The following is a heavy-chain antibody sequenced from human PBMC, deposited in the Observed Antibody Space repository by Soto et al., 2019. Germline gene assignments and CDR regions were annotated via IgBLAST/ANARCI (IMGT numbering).Heavy chain of an antibody. CDR1: GFTFSSYA. D-gene: IGHD1-26*01. V-gene: IGHV3-33*06. J-gene: IGHJ4*02. CDR2: IWYDGTNR. CDR3: AKVTGPYSGTHFYFDS. Sequence: GGSLRLSCEASGFTFSSYAMHWVRQAPGKGLEWVAVIWYDGTNRDYADSVRGRFSVSRDNSTNTLHLQMDSLRAEDTAVYYCAKVTGPYSGTHFYFDSWGQGTLVTVSS.